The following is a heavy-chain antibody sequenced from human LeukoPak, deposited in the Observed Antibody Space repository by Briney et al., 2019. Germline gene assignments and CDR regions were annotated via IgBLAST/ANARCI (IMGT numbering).Heavy chain of an antibody. Sequence: GASVKVSCKASGYTFTGYYMHWVRQAPAQGLEWMGWINPNSGGTNYAQKFQGRVTITADKSTSTAYMELSSLRSEDTAVYYCARRAGYYDSSGYQGYFQHWGQGTLVTVSS. J-gene: IGHJ1*01. D-gene: IGHD3-22*01. V-gene: IGHV1-2*02. CDR1: GYTFTGYY. CDR2: INPNSGGT. CDR3: ARRAGYYDSSGYQGYFQH.